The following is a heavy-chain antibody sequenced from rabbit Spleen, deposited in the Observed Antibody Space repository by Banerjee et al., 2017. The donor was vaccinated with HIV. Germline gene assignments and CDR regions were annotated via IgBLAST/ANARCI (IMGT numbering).Heavy chain of an antibody. D-gene: IGHD1-1*01. CDR1: GVSFSGNSY. CDR3: ARDTSSSFSSYGMDL. J-gene: IGHJ6*01. Sequence: EQLEEPGGGLVKPEGSLTLTCIASGVSFSGNSYMCWVRQAPGKGLEWIACIDTGSSGFTYFASWAKGRFTISKTSSTTVTLQMTSLTAADTATYFCARDTSSSFSSYGMDLWGQGTLVTVS. V-gene: IGHV1S45*01. CDR2: IDTGSSGFT.